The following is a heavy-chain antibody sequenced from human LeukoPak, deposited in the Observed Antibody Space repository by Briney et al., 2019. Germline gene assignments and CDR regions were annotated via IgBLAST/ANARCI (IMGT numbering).Heavy chain of an antibody. CDR2: IYYSGST. CDR3: ARHYGSGTYPLDY. CDR1: GGSISSGDYY. V-gene: IGHV4-30-4*08. J-gene: IGHJ4*02. Sequence: SQTLSLTCTVSGGSISSGDYYWSWIRQPPGKGLEWIGYIYYSGSTNYNPSLKSRVTISVDTSKNQFSLKLSSVTAADTAVYYCARHYGSGTYPLDYWGQGTLVTVSS. D-gene: IGHD3-10*01.